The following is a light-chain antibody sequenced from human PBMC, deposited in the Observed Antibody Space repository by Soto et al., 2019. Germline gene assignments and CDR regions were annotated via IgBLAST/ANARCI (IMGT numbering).Light chain of an antibody. V-gene: IGKV1-5*03. CDR3: QQYKSYSPRT. Sequence: DIQMTQSPSTLSASVGDRVTITCRACQGISTWLAWYQQKPGKAPKLLIYQASNLQSGVPSRFSGSGSGTEFTLTISDLQPDDFATYYCQQYKSYSPRTFGQGTKVDIK. J-gene: IGKJ1*01. CDR2: QAS. CDR1: QGISTW.